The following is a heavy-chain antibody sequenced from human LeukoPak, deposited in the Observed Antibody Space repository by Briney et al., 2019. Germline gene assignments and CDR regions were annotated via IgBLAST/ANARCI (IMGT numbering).Heavy chain of an antibody. V-gene: IGHV4-34*01. CDR3: ARGPGYSSGWFSAFDI. CDR1: GGSFSGYY. D-gene: IGHD6-19*01. CDR2: INHSGST. Sequence: SETLSLTCAVYGGSFSGYYWSWIRQPPGKGLEWIGEINHSGSTNYNPSLKSRVTISVDTSKNQFSLKLSSVTAADTAVYYCARGPGYSSGWFSAFDIWGQGTMVTVSS. J-gene: IGHJ3*02.